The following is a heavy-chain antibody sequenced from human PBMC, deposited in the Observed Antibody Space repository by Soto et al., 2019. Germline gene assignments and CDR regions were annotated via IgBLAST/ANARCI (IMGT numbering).Heavy chain of an antibody. Sequence: SETLPLTCAVYGGSFSGYCWSWIRQPPGKGLEWIGEINHSGSTNYNPSLKSRVTISVDTSKNQFSLKLSSVTAADTAVYYCARNVAAVAGYVFDYWGQGTLVTVSS. D-gene: IGHD6-19*01. J-gene: IGHJ4*02. CDR3: ARNVAAVAGYVFDY. V-gene: IGHV4-34*01. CDR1: GGSFSGYC. CDR2: INHSGST.